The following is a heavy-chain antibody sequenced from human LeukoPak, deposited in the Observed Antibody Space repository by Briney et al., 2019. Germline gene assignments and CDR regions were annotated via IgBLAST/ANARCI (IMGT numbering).Heavy chain of an antibody. CDR1: GFAFDDYA. CDR3: AKGGVYDYYYYGMDV. CDR2: ISWNSGSI. J-gene: IGHJ6*02. Sequence: GGSLRLSCAASGFAFDDYAMHWVRQAPGKGLEWVSGISWNSGSIGYADSVKGRFTISRDNAKNSLYLQMNSPRAEDTALYYCAKGGVYDYYYYGMDVWGQGTTVTVSS. V-gene: IGHV3-9*01. D-gene: IGHD5/OR15-5a*01.